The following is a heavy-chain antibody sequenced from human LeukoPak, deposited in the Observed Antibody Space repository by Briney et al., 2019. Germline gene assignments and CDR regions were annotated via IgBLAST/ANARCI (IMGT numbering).Heavy chain of an antibody. V-gene: IGHV3-48*03. CDR3: ARSDSSGWPNWFDP. J-gene: IGHJ5*02. D-gene: IGHD6-19*01. Sequence: GGSLRLSCAASGFTFSSYEMNWVRQAPGTGLEWVSYISSSGSTIYYADSVKGRFTISRDNAKNSLYLQMNSLRAEDTAVYYCARSDSSGWPNWFDPWGQGTLVTVSS. CDR1: GFTFSSYE. CDR2: ISSSGSTI.